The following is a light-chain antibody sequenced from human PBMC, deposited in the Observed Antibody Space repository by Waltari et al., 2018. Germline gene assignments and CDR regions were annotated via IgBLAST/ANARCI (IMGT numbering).Light chain of an antibody. CDR2: LGS. V-gene: IGKV2-28*01. J-gene: IGKJ4*01. CDR3: MQALQTPLT. Sequence: DIVMTQSPLSLSVTPGEPASISCKSSQSLRHSNGYNCVDGFLKKPGQSPKLLIYLGSNRASGVPDMIRGSGSGTDFTLKISRVEAEDVGVYYCMQALQTPLTFGGGTKVEIK. CDR1: QSLRHSNGYNC.